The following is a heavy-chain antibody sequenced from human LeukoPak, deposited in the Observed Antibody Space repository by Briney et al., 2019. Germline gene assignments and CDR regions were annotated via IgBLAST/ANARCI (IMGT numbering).Heavy chain of an antibody. CDR2: ISGNGDTR. J-gene: IGHJ4*02. V-gene: IGHV3-23*01. D-gene: IGHD5-18*01. CDR3: ARDPGYSYGHDY. CDR1: GFSFSSFA. Sequence: GGSLRLSCAASGFSFSSFAVNWVRQAPGEGLEWVSAISGNGDTRYYAESVKGRFTISRDNSKNTLYLQMNSLRAEDTAVYYCARDPGYSYGHDYWGQGTLVTVSS.